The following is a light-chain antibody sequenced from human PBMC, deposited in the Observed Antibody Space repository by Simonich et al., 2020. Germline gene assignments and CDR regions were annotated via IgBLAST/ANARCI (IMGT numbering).Light chain of an antibody. V-gene: IGLV2-14*03. Sequence: QSALTQPASVSGSPGQSITISCPGTSSDVGGYNYVSWYQQHPGKAPKLMIYEVSYRPSGVSNRFSVSKSGNTASLTISGLQAEDEADYYCCSYAGSYTFVFGGGTKLTVL. CDR2: EVS. CDR3: CSYAGSYTFV. CDR1: SSDVGGYNY. J-gene: IGLJ3*02.